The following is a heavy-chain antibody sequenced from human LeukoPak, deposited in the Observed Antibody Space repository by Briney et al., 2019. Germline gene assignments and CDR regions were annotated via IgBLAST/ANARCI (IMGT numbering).Heavy chain of an antibody. CDR2: ISSSSSTI. CDR1: GFTFSSYS. J-gene: IGHJ6*02. CDR3: ARNLIRGMDV. V-gene: IGHV3-48*01. D-gene: IGHD3-16*01. Sequence: GGSLRLSCAASGFTFSSYSMNWVRQAPGKGLEWVSYISSSSSTIYYADSVKGRFTISRDNSKSTLYLQMNSLRAEGTAVYYCARNLIRGMDVWGQGTTVTVSS.